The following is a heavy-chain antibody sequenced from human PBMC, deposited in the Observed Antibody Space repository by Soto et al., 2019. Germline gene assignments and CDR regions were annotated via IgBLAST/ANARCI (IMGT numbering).Heavy chain of an antibody. J-gene: IGHJ5*02. V-gene: IGHV1-46*01. CDR3: ARVWGPIAAAGTVWFDP. CDR2: INPSGGST. Sequence: ASVKVSCKASGYTFTSYYMHRVRQAPGQGLEWMGIINPSGGSTSYAQKFQGRVTMTRDTSTSTVYMELSSLRSEDTAVYYCARVWGPIAAAGTVWFDPWGQGTLVTVSS. CDR1: GYTFTSYY. D-gene: IGHD6-13*01.